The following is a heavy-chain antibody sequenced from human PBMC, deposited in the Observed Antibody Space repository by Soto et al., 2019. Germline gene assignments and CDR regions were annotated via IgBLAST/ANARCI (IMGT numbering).Heavy chain of an antibody. CDR2: IYYSGST. J-gene: IGHJ4*02. D-gene: IGHD6-13*01. CDR1: GGSISSSSYY. Sequence: PSETLSLTFTVSGGSISSSSYYWGWIRQPPGKGLEWIGSIYYSGSTYYNPSLKSRVTISVDTSKNQFSLKLSSVTAADTAVYYCARPHGTAAASFDYWGQGTLVTVSS. CDR3: ARPHGTAAASFDY. V-gene: IGHV4-39*01.